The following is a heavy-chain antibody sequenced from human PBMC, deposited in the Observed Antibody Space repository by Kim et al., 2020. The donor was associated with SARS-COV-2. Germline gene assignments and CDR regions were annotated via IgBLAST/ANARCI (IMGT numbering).Heavy chain of an antibody. J-gene: IGHJ4*02. CDR1: GGTFSSYA. D-gene: IGHD4-17*01. CDR3: AREEGDYGDGSSRNFCY. CDR2: IIPIFGTA. Sequence: SVKVSCKASGGTFSSYAISWVRQAPGQGLEWMGGIIPIFGTANYAQKFQGRVTITADESTSTAYMELSSLRSEDTAVYYCAREEGDYGDGSSRNFCYWGQGTLVTVSS. V-gene: IGHV1-69*13.